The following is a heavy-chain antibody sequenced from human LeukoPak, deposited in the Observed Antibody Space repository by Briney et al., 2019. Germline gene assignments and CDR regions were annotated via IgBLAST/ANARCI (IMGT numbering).Heavy chain of an antibody. J-gene: IGHJ6*03. CDR1: GFTFSSYA. CDR3: AKSGSRFLEWLQNPYMDV. CDR2: ISGSGGST. Sequence: GGSLRLSCAASGFTFSSYAMSWVRQAPGKGLEWVSAISGSGGSTYYADSVKGRFTISRDNSKNTLYLQMNSLRAEDTAVYYCAKSGSRFLEWLQNPYMDVWGKGTTVTVSS. V-gene: IGHV3-23*01. D-gene: IGHD3-3*01.